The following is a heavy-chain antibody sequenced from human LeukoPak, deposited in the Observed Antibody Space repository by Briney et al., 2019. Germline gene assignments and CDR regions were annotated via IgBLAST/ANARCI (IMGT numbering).Heavy chain of an antibody. Sequence: GGSLRLSCAASGFTFSSYAMSWVRQAPGKGLEWVSAISGSGGSTYYADSVKGRFTISRDNSKNTLYPQMNSLRAEDTAVYYCAKDPRTAMVRGSDYWGQGTLVTVSS. CDR3: AKDPRTAMVRGSDY. CDR2: ISGSGGST. D-gene: IGHD5-18*01. J-gene: IGHJ4*02. V-gene: IGHV3-23*01. CDR1: GFTFSSYA.